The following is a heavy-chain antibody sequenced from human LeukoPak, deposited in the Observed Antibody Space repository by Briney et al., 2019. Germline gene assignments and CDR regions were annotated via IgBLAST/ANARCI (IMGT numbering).Heavy chain of an antibody. V-gene: IGHV3-23*01. CDR2: ISGSGGST. CDR3: AKGRGYSGYDPRYYFDY. CDR1: GFTFSSYA. J-gene: IGHJ4*02. Sequence: PGGSLRLSCAASGFTFSSYAVSWVRQAPGKGLEWVSAISGSGGSTYYADSVKGRFTISRDNSKNTLYLQMNSLRAEDTAVYYCAKGRGYSGYDPRYYFDYWGQGTLVTVSS. D-gene: IGHD5-12*01.